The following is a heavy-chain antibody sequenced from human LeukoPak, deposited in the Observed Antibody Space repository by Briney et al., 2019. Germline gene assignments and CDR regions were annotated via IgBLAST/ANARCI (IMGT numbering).Heavy chain of an antibody. D-gene: IGHD2-15*01. CDR2: INHSGST. J-gene: IGHJ6*03. CDR1: GGSFSGYY. Sequence: PSETLSLTCAVSGGSFSGYYWSWIRQPPGKGLEWIGEINHSGSTNYNPSLKSRVTISVDTSKNQFSLKLSSVTAADTAVYYCARSGYCSGGSCYSYYYYMDVWGKGTTVTVSS. V-gene: IGHV4-34*01. CDR3: ARSGYCSGGSCYSYYYYMDV.